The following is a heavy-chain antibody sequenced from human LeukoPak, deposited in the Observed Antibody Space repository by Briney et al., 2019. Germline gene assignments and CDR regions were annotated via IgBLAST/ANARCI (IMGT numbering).Heavy chain of an antibody. CDR1: GFTFSSYS. Sequence: GGSLRLPCAASGFTFSSYSMNRVRQAPGKGLEWVSSISSSSSYIYYADSVKGRFTISRDNAKNSLYLQMNSLRAEDTAVYYCARGEDSGSFIWGQGTMVTVSS. D-gene: IGHD3-10*01. CDR3: ARGEDSGSFI. V-gene: IGHV3-21*01. J-gene: IGHJ3*02. CDR2: ISSSSSYI.